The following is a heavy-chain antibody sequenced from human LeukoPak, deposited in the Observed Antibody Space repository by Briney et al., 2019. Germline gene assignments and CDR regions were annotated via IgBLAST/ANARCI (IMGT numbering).Heavy chain of an antibody. D-gene: IGHD5-12*01. CDR3: ARSKYSDYL. CDR1: GYTFTGYY. Sequence: ASVKVSCTASGYTFTGYYIHWVRQAPGQGLEWMGWINPNSGGTKYAQKFQGRVSMTRDMPINTAYIELDSLRFDDTAVYYCARSKYSDYLWGQGTLVTVSS. CDR2: INPNSGGT. J-gene: IGHJ4*02. V-gene: IGHV1-2*02.